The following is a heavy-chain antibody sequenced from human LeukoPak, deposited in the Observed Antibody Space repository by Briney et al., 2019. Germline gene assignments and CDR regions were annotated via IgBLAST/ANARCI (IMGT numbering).Heavy chain of an antibody. V-gene: IGHV3-53*01. CDR2: IYSGDNT. CDR3: ARDTGSGYCTGGRCRGAFDI. D-gene: IGHD2-15*01. Sequence: GGSLRLSCAASGFIFSSNWMHWVRQAPGKGLQWVSVIYSGDNTYYADSVKGRFTISRDTPKNTLYLQMNSLRAEDTAVYYCARDTGSGYCTGGRCRGAFDIWGQGTKVTVSS. J-gene: IGHJ3*02. CDR1: GFIFSSNW.